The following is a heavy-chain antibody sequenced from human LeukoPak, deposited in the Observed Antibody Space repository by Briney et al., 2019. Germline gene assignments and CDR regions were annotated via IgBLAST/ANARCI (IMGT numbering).Heavy chain of an antibody. V-gene: IGHV3-23*01. D-gene: IGHD3-10*01. CDR3: AKGLWFGELSFNDY. Sequence: GGSLRLSCAASGFTVSSNYMSWVRQAPGKGLEWVSAISGSGGSTYYADSVKGRFTISRDNSKNTLYLQMNSLRAEDTAVYYCAKGLWFGELSFNDYWGQGTLVTVSS. CDR1: GFTVSSNY. J-gene: IGHJ4*02. CDR2: ISGSGGST.